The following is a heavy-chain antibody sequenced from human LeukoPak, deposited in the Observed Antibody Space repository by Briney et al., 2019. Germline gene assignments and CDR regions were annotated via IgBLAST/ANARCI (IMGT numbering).Heavy chain of an antibody. V-gene: IGHV3-11*04. CDR2: ISSSGNPI. Sequence: GGSLRLSCSASGFTFSDYYMTWIRQTPGKGLEWVSYISSSGNPIYYADSVKGRFTISRDNSKNSLYLQLTSLRAEDTALYYCARDRGRNSFDYWGQGTLVSVSS. J-gene: IGHJ4*02. CDR1: GFTFSDYY. CDR3: ARDRGRNSFDY. D-gene: IGHD1-14*01.